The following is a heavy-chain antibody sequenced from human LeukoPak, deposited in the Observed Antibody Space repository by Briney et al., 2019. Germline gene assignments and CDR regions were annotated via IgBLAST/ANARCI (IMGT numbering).Heavy chain of an antibody. D-gene: IGHD2-21*02. Sequence: GGSLRLSCAASGFTFSSYAMSWVRQAPGKGLEWVSSISGSGGSTYYADPVKGRFTISRDNSKNTLYLQMSSLGPEDTAMYYCAKVAKGNIVVVTALDYWGQGTLVTVSS. CDR1: GFTFSSYA. CDR3: AKVAKGNIVVVTALDY. CDR2: ISGSGGST. V-gene: IGHV3-23*01. J-gene: IGHJ4*02.